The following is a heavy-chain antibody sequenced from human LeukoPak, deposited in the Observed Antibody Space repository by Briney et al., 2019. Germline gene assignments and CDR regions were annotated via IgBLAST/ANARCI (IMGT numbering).Heavy chain of an antibody. CDR1: GFTFSDYY. Sequence: GGSLRLSCAASGFTFSDYYMSWIRQAPGKGLEWVSVIYSGGSTYYADSVRGRFTISRDNSKNTLYLQMNNLRAEDTAVYYCARAMGMGGYYYDYWGQGTLVTVSS. CDR3: ARAMGMGGYYYDY. D-gene: IGHD3-22*01. J-gene: IGHJ4*02. CDR2: IYSGGST. V-gene: IGHV3-53*01.